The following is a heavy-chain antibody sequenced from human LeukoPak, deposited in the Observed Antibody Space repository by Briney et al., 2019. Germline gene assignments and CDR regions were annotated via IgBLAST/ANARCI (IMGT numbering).Heavy chain of an antibody. Sequence: PGGSLRLSCAASGFTFSTYWMHWVRQAPGKGLVWVSRTNNDGSSTVYADSVKGRFTISRDNAKNSLYLQMNSLRAEDTAVYYCARDQRYCSSSSCPWEPFDYWGQGTLVTVSS. CDR3: ARDQRYCSSSSCPWEPFDY. CDR2: TNNDGSST. CDR1: GFTFSTYW. J-gene: IGHJ4*02. V-gene: IGHV3-74*01. D-gene: IGHD2-2*01.